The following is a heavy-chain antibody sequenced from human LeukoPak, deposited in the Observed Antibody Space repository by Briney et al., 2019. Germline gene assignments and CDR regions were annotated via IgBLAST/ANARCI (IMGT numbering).Heavy chain of an antibody. D-gene: IGHD3-9*01. CDR1: DFTFSTYG. J-gene: IGHJ4*02. V-gene: IGHV3-23*01. Sequence: PPGGSLRLSCVASDFTFSTYGMNWVRQAPGTGLEWVSAISGSGGSTYYADSVKGRFTISRDNSKNTLYLQMNSLRAEDTAVYYCAKDLASVDYDILTGYHPFGYWGQGTLVTVSS. CDR3: AKDLASVDYDILTGYHPFGY. CDR2: ISGSGGST.